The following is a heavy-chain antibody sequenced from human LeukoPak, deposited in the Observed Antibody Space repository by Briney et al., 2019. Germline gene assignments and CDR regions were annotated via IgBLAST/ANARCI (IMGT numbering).Heavy chain of an antibody. J-gene: IGHJ4*02. V-gene: IGHV3-15*01. Sequence: PGGPLRLPCAASGFTFTNAWMTWVRQAPGKGLEWVGRIKSKGGGETTDYAAPVKGRFTMSRDDSKATLYPQMNSLKAEDTAVYYCATDLGLTMIRGVIVHWGQGALVTVSS. CDR1: GFTFTNAW. CDR2: IKSKGGGETT. D-gene: IGHD3-10*01. CDR3: ATDLGLTMIRGVIVH.